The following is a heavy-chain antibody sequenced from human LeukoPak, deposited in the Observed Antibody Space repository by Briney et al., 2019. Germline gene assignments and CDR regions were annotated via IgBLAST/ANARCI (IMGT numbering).Heavy chain of an antibody. J-gene: IGHJ4*02. CDR3: ARQHCSGGSCYTPDFDY. D-gene: IGHD2-15*01. Sequence: SETLSLTCGVSGYSISSGYYWGWIRQPPGKGLEWIGTIYYTGSSYYNPSLKSRVTISVDASRNQFSLKLSSVTAADTAAYYCARQHCSGGSCYTPDFDYWGQGTLVTVSS. CDR1: GYSISSGYY. V-gene: IGHV4-38-2*01. CDR2: IYYTGSS.